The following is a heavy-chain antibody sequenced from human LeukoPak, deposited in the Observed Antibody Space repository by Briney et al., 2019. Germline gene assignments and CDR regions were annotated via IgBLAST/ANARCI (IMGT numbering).Heavy chain of an antibody. CDR2: IYSGGST. D-gene: IGHD6-13*01. V-gene: IGHV3-53*01. Sequence: GSLRLSCAASGLTASSSHMSWVSLAPGKGLEWVSIIYSGGSTSYADSVKGRFIISRDNSKNTLYLQMNSLRAEDTAVYYCARRSPIAGAGPRRLEDWGQGSLVTVSS. CDR3: ARRSPIAGAGPRRLED. J-gene: IGHJ1*01. CDR1: GLTASSSH.